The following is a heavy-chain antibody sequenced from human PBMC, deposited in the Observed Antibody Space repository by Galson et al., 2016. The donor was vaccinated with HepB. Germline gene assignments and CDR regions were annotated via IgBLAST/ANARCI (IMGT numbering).Heavy chain of an antibody. J-gene: IGHJ4*02. D-gene: IGHD4-23*01. CDR3: ARAQTTVVTYIDN. CDR2: ISYDGRKK. CDR1: GFIFSNFG. V-gene: IGHV3-30*04. Sequence: SLRLSCAASGFIFSNFGMHWVRQAPGKGLEWVALISYDGRKKYYADSVKGRFTISRDNAKNSLYLQMNSLRAEDTAVYYCARAQTTVVTYIDNWGQGTLVTVSS.